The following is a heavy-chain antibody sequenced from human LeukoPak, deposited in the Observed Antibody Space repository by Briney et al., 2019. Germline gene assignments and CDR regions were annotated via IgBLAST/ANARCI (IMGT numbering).Heavy chain of an antibody. V-gene: IGHV1-69*04. D-gene: IGHD6-19*01. Sequence: ASVKVSCKASGGTFSSYAISWVRQAPGQGLEWMGRIIPTLGIANYAQKFQGRVTITADKSTSTAYMELSSLRSEDTAVYYCARHEGGPYSSGWYGQIDYWGQGTLVTVSS. CDR3: ARHEGGPYSSGWYGQIDY. CDR2: IIPTLGIA. J-gene: IGHJ4*02. CDR1: GGTFSSYA.